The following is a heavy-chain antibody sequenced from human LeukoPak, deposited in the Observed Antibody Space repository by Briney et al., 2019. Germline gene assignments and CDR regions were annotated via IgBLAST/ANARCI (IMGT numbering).Heavy chain of an antibody. CDR3: ARDQPRRGPGNHDY. Sequence: ASVKVSCKASGYTFTTYGINWVRQAPGQGLEWMGWISTYDGGTNYAQKFRDRVTMLRDTSTSTAYMELRSLRSDDTAVYCCARDQPRRGPGNHDYWGQGTLVTVSS. D-gene: IGHD1-26*01. CDR1: GYTFTTYG. CDR2: ISTYDGGT. V-gene: IGHV1-18*01. J-gene: IGHJ4*02.